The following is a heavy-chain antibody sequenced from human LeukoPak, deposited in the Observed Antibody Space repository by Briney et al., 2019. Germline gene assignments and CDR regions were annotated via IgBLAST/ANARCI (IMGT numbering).Heavy chain of an antibody. CDR3: AREENDN. V-gene: IGHV3-74*01. CDR2: INTDGSTT. J-gene: IGHJ4*02. Sequence: GGSLRLSCAASGFTFSSYWMHWVRQAPGKGLVWVSRINTDGSTTNYADSVKGRFTIYRDNAKNTLYLRMNSLRADDTAVYFCAREENDNWGQGTLVTVSS. CDR1: GFTFSSYW.